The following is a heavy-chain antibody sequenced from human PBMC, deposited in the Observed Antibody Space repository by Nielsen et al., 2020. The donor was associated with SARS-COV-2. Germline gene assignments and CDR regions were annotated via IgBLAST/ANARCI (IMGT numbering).Heavy chain of an antibody. CDR3: ARATYCSSTNCYVGFDP. CDR2: IYPGDSDT. V-gene: IGHV5-51*01. CDR1: GYSFTSYW. Sequence: GGSLRLSCKGSGYSFTSYWIGWVRQMPGKGLEWMGIIYPGDSDTRYSPSFQGQVTISADKSISTAYLQWSSLKASDTAMYYCARATYCSSTNCYVGFDPWGQGTPVTVSS. D-gene: IGHD2-2*01. J-gene: IGHJ5*02.